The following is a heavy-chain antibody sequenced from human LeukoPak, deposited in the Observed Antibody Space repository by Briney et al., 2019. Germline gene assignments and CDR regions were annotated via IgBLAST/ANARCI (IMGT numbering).Heavy chain of an antibody. Sequence: GGSLRLSCAASGFSFSDYYMSWIRQSPGKGLEWLSYVSSSGAAVHYADSVKGRFTISRDNAKNSLYLQMNSLRAEDTAVYYCARDPPGGSWGGYWGQGTLVTVSS. V-gene: IGHV3-11*04. CDR2: VSSSGAAV. D-gene: IGHD2-15*01. J-gene: IGHJ4*02. CDR1: GFSFSDYY. CDR3: ARDPPGGSWGGY.